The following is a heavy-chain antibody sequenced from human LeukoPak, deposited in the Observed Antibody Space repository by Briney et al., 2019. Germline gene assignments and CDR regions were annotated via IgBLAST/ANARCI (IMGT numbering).Heavy chain of an antibody. CDR3: ARSSGSFDS. CDR2: FYTSGGA. CDR1: GGSISSGYYY. Sequence: SETLSLTCTVSGGSISSGYYYWSWIRQPAGKGLEWIGRFYTSGGANYNPSLKSRVTISIDTSKNEFSLKLNSVTAADTAVYYCARSSGSFDSWGQGTLVTVSS. V-gene: IGHV4-61*02. J-gene: IGHJ4*02. D-gene: IGHD1-26*01.